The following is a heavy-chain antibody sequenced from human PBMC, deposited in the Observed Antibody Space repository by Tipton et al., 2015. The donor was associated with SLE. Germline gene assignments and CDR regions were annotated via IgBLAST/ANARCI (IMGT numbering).Heavy chain of an antibody. CDR1: GGSTSSYY. CDR3: AREVVGADDAFDI. Sequence: TLSLTCTVSGGSTSSYYWSWIRQPPGKGLEWIGYIYYSGSTNYNPSLKSRVTISVDTSKNQFSPKLSSVTAADTAVYYCAREVVGADDAFDIWGQGTMVTVSS. J-gene: IGHJ3*02. D-gene: IGHD1-26*01. V-gene: IGHV4-59*01. CDR2: IYYSGST.